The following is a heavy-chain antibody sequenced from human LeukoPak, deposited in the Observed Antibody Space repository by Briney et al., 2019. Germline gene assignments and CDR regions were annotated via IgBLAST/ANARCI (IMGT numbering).Heavy chain of an antibody. J-gene: IGHJ4*02. CDR3: ATVKYCTNGVCYTGFDY. Sequence: PSETLSLTCTVSGASISGSGYYWGWIRQPPGKVLEWIGSIYHSGSTYYNPSLKSRVTISVDTSKNQFSLKLSSVTAADTAVYYCATVKYCTNGVCYTGFDYWGQGTLVTVSS. CDR1: GASISGSGYY. CDR2: IYHSGST. D-gene: IGHD2-8*01. V-gene: IGHV4-39*07.